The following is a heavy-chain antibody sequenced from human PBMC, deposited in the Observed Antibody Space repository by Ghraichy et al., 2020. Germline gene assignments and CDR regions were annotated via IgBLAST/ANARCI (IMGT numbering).Heavy chain of an antibody. V-gene: IGHV4-38-2*02. CDR3: AREERKMYYYGSGRWYWFDP. D-gene: IGHD3-10*01. J-gene: IGHJ5*02. Sequence: SQTLSLTCAVSGYSISSGYYWGWIRQPPGKGLEWIGSIYHSGSTYYNPSLKSRVTISVDTSKNQFSLKLSSVTAADTAVYYCAREERKMYYYGSGRWYWFDPWGQGTLVTVSS. CDR1: GYSISSGYY. CDR2: IYHSGST.